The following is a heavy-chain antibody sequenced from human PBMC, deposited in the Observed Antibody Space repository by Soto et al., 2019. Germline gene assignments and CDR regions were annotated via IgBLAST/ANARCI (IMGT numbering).Heavy chain of an antibody. CDR3: AKHRYSTNPGAFAF. J-gene: IGHJ4*02. CDR2: VSGDTGNT. V-gene: IGHV3-23*01. CDR1: GFTFRSYA. D-gene: IGHD1-26*01. Sequence: DVQLLESGGGLVQPGGSLRLSCAGSGFTFRSYAMTWVRQAPGKGLEWVSTVSGDTGNTHYADSVKGRFTISRDNSKNTLYLQMSGLSAEDTAVYYCAKHRYSTNPGAFAFWGQGTLVTVSS.